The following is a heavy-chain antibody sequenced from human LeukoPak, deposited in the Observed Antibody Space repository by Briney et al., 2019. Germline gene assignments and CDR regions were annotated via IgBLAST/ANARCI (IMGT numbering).Heavy chain of an antibody. CDR2: MNSKSGNT. CDR1: GYTFTSYD. CDR3: ASSETASGWFDP. Sequence: ASVNVSCKFSGYTFTSYDINWVRQPTAQARVWMGWMNSKSGNTVYAQTLQGRVTMTRDTSISTAYMELSSLRSEDTAVYYCASSETASGWFDPWGQGTLVTVSS. J-gene: IGHJ5*02. D-gene: IGHD6-25*01. V-gene: IGHV1-8*01.